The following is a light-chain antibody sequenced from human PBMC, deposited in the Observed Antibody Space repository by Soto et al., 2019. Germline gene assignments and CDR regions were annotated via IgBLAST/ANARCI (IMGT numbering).Light chain of an antibody. J-gene: IGKJ3*01. CDR2: GAA. CDR1: PRLSSNS. CDR3: QHYGNTPPSVT. V-gene: IGKV3-20*01. Sequence: EVVLPQSPGTLSLSPGESAPLSGRARPRLSSNSLAWYRQKPGQAPRLLIYGAASRAAGIPDRFSGSGSGTDFTLTISRLEPEDFAVYYCQHYGNTPPSVTVGPGTKVDIK.